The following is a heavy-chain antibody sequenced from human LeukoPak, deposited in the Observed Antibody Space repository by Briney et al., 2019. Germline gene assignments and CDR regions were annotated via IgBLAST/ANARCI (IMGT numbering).Heavy chain of an antibody. CDR1: GGSFSGYY. CDR2: INHSGST. CDR3: ARDYYDSSGYSAEWFDP. V-gene: IGHV4-34*01. J-gene: IGHJ5*02. Sequence: KPSETLSLTCAVYGGSFSGYYWSWIRQPPGKGLEWIGEINHSGSTNYNPSLKSRVTVSVDTSKNLFFLKLSPVTAADTAVYYCARDYYDSSGYSAEWFDPWGQGTLVTVSS. D-gene: IGHD3-22*01.